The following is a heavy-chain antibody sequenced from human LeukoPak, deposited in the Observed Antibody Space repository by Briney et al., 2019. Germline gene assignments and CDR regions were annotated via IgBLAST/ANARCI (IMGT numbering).Heavy chain of an antibody. CDR2: IKQDGSEK. CDR1: GFTFSSYW. D-gene: IGHD6-19*01. Sequence: QPGGSLRLSCAASGFTFSSYWMSWVRQAPGKGLEWVANIKQDGSEKYYVDSVKGRFTISRDNAKNSLYLQMNSLRAEDTAVYYCARDLSWRSSGPVHWFDPWGQGTLVTVSS. J-gene: IGHJ5*02. V-gene: IGHV3-7*01. CDR3: ARDLSWRSSGPVHWFDP.